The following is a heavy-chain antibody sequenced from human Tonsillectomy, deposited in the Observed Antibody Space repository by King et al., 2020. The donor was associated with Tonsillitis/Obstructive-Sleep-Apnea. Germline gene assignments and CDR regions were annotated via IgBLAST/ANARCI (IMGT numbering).Heavy chain of an antibody. CDR1: GYSFTSYW. CDR2: IDPSDSYT. J-gene: IGHJ6*02. D-gene: IGHD3-22*01. CDR3: ARQSITILVVAIGGMDV. V-gene: IGHV5-10-1*01. Sequence: QLVQSGAEVKKPGESLRISCKGSGYSFTSYWISWVRQMPGKGLEWMGTIDPSDSYTNYSPSFQGHVTISADKSISTASLQGSSLKASDTAMYYCARQSITILVVAIGGMDVWGQGTTVTVSS.